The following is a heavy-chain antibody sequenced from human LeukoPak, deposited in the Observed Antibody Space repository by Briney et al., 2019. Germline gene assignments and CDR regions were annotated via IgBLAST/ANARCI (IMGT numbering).Heavy chain of an antibody. V-gene: IGHV1-2*02. D-gene: IGHD3-10*01. CDR2: INPNSGGT. Sequence: GASVKVSCKASGYTFTGYYMHWVRQAPGQGLEWMGWINPNSGGTNYAQKFQGRVTMTRDTSISTAYMELSRLRSDDTAVYYCARDAPYYYGSGSNWFDPWDQGTLATVSS. CDR1: GYTFTGYY. J-gene: IGHJ5*02. CDR3: ARDAPYYYGSGSNWFDP.